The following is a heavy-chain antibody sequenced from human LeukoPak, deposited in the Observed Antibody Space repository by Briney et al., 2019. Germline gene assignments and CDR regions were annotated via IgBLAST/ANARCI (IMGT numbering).Heavy chain of an antibody. CDR1: GFTFGSYW. D-gene: IGHD3-22*01. Sequence: GGSLRLSCAASGFTFGSYWMHWVRQAPGKGLVWVSRINSDGSSTSYADSVKGRFTISRDNAKNTLYLQMNSLRAEDTAVYYCARVPDYYYDSSGYYPPAGWFDPWGQGTLVTVSS. J-gene: IGHJ5*02. V-gene: IGHV3-74*01. CDR2: INSDGSST. CDR3: ARVPDYYYDSSGYYPPAGWFDP.